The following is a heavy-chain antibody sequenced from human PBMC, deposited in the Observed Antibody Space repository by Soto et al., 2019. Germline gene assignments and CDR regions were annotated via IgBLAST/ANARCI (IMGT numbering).Heavy chain of an antibody. CDR3: AKARVVYGDRAAFDI. V-gene: IGHV3-30*18. CDR2: ISYDGSNK. Sequence: GGSLRLSCAASGFTFSSYGMHWVRQAPGKGLEWVAVISYDGSNKYYADSVKGRFTISRDNSKNTLYLQMNSLRAEDTAVYYCAKARVVYGDRAAFDIWGQGTMVPVSS. D-gene: IGHD4-17*01. J-gene: IGHJ3*02. CDR1: GFTFSSYG.